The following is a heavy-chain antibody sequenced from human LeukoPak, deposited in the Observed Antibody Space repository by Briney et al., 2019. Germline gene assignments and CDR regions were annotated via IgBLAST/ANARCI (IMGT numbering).Heavy chain of an antibody. V-gene: IGHV4-34*01. CDR1: GGSFSGYY. D-gene: IGHD2-8*01. CDR2: INHSGST. Sequence: NPSETLSLTCAVYGGSFSGYYWSWIRQPPGKGLEWIGEINHSGSTNYNPPLKSRVTISVDTSKNQFSLKLSSVTAADTAVYYCARGLGYCTNGVCYKVYYGMDVWGQGTTVTVSS. CDR3: ARGLGYCTNGVCYKVYYGMDV. J-gene: IGHJ6*02.